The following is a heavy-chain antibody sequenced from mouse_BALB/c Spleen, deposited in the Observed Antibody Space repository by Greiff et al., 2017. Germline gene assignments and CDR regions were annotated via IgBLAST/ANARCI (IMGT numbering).Heavy chain of an antibody. CDR2: ILPGSGST. V-gene: IGHV1-9*01. J-gene: IGHJ2*01. D-gene: IGHD1-1*01. CDR1: GYTLSSYW. CDR3: ARSGVYGSSYFDY. Sequence: VKLMESGAELMKPGASVKISCKATGYTLSSYWIEWVKQRPGHGLEWIGEILPGSGSTNYNEKFKGKATFTADTSSNTAYMQLSSLTSEDSAVYYCARSGVYGSSYFDYWGQGTTLTVSS.